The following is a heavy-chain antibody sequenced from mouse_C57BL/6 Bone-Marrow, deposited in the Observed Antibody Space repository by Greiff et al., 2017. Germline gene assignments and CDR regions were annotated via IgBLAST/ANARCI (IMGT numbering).Heavy chain of an antibody. J-gene: IGHJ4*01. CDR2: IYPRSGNT. CDR1: GYTFTSYG. V-gene: IGHV1-81*01. Sequence: QVQLQQSGAELARPGASVKLSCKASGYTFTSYGISWVKQRTGPGLEWIGEIYPRSGNTYYNEKFKGKSTLTADKSSSTAYMEIRSLTSEDSAVYFCARKPLVGDYWGQGTSVTVSS. CDR3: ARKPLVGDY. D-gene: IGHD2-10*02.